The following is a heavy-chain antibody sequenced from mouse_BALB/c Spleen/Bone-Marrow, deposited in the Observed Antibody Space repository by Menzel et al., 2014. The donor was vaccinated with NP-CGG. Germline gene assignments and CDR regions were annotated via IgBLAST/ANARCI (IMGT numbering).Heavy chain of an antibody. J-gene: IGHJ2*01. CDR2: IRNKANGYTT. D-gene: IGHD1-1*01. CDR1: GFTFTDYY. Sequence: EVKVVESGGGLVQPGGSLRLSCATSGFTFTDYYMNWVRQPPGKALEWLGFIRNKANGYTTEFSASVKGRFTISRDNSQSILYLQMNTLRAEDSATYYCARDIGGITLDYWGQGTTFTVSS. CDR3: ARDIGGITLDY. V-gene: IGHV7-3*02.